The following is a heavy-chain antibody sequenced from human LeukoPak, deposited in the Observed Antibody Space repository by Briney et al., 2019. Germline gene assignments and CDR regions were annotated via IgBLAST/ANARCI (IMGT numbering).Heavy chain of an antibody. CDR1: GGSISSYY. D-gene: IGHD3-9*01. J-gene: IGHJ4*02. V-gene: IGHV4-59*08. CDR2: IYYSGST. CDR3: ARHVKLPYYEILTLFDY. Sequence: RTSETLSLTCTVPGGSISSYYWSWIRQPPGKGLEWIEYIYYSGSTNYNPSLKSRVTISVDTSKNQFSLKLSSVTAADTAVYYCARHVKLPYYEILTLFDYWGQGTLVTVSS.